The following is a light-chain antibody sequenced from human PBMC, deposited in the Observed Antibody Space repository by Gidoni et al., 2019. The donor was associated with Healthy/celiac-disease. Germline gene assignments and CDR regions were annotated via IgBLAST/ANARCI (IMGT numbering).Light chain of an antibody. CDR1: TLGDKY. J-gene: IGLJ1*01. CDR3: QAWDSSSYV. V-gene: IGLV3-1*01. Sequence: SYELTQPPSVSVSPGQTASITCSGDTLGDKYACWYQQKPGQAPVLVIYQDSKRPSGIPARFSGSNAGNTATLTISGTQAMDEADYYCQAWDSSSYVFGTGPKVTVL. CDR2: QDS.